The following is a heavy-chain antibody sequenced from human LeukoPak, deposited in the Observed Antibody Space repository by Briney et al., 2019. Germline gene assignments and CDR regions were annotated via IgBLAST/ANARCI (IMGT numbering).Heavy chain of an antibody. J-gene: IGHJ3*02. CDR1: GYTFTGYY. CDR2: IIPILGIA. D-gene: IGHD1-26*01. V-gene: IGHV1-69*02. CDR3: ARILGGSYSDAFDI. Sequence: ASVKVSCKASGYTFTGYYMHWVRQAPGQGLEWMGRIIPILGIANYAQKFQGRVTITADKSTSTAYMELSSLRSEDTAVYYCARILGGSYSDAFDIWGQGTMVTVSS.